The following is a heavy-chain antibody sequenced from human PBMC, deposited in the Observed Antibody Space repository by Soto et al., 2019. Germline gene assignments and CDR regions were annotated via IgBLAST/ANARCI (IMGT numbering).Heavy chain of an antibody. Sequence: QVQLVESGGGVVQPGRSLRLSCAASGFTFSRYGMQWVRQAPGKGLEWVAVISYDGSNKYYADSVKDRFTISRDNSKNTLYLQMNSLRAEDTAVYYCAVSGSGEFDYWGQGTLVTVSS. CDR2: ISYDGSNK. V-gene: IGHV3-30*03. CDR1: GFTFSRYG. CDR3: AVSGSGEFDY. D-gene: IGHD2-8*01. J-gene: IGHJ4*02.